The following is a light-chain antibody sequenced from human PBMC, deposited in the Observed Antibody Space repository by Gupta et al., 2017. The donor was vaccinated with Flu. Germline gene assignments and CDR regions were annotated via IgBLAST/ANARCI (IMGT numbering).Light chain of an antibody. J-gene: IGLJ1*01. Sequence: SVTISCTGASSDVGGYNYVSWYQQYPGKAPKLMIYDVTKRPSGVPDRFSGSKSGDTASLTISGLQAEDEADYYCCSYAGSYTYVFGTATKVTVL. CDR3: CSYAGSYTYV. V-gene: IGLV2-11*01. CDR2: DVT. CDR1: SSDVGGYNY.